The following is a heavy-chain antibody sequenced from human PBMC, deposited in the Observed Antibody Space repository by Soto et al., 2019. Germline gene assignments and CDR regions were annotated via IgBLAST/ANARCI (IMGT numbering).Heavy chain of an antibody. V-gene: IGHV3-30-3*01. CDR3: AREIERLLGY. CDR1: GFSISRYA. CDR2: ISYEGSNK. Sequence: QVQVVESRGGVVQPGRSLRLSCATAGFSISRYAMHRVRQAPGKGLEWMAVISYEGSNKYYADSVKGRFTISRDNSKNTLYLQMNSLRVEDTAVYYCAREIERLLGYWGQGTLVTVSS. J-gene: IGHJ4*02. D-gene: IGHD3-3*01.